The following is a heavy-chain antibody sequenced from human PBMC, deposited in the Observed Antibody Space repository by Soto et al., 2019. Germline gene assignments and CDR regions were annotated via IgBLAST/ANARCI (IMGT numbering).Heavy chain of an antibody. V-gene: IGHV4-61*05. J-gene: IGHJ6*03. D-gene: IGHD2-8*01. CDR2: IYYSGST. Sequence: SETLSLTCTVSGGSISSSSYYWGWLRQPPGKGLEWIGYIYYSGSTNYNPSLKSRVTISVDTSKNQFSLKLSSVTAADTAVYYCARLMVYGAWDYYYYMDVWGKGTTVTVSS. CDR1: GGSISSSSYY. CDR3: ARLMVYGAWDYYYYMDV.